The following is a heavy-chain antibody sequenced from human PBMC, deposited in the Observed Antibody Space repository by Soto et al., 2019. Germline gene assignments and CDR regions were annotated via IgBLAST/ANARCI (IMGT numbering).Heavy chain of an antibody. Sequence: QVQLVQSGAEVKKPGASVKVSCKASGYTFTSYGISWVRQAPGQGLEYMGWISAYNGNTNYAQNLQGRVTMTTDTSTSQADMELRSLRSEDTDVYCCARWGRNTAEAYWGQGTLVTVSS. CDR1: GYTFTSYG. J-gene: IGHJ4*02. CDR3: ARWGRNTAEAY. V-gene: IGHV1-18*01. D-gene: IGHD5-18*01. CDR2: ISAYNGNT.